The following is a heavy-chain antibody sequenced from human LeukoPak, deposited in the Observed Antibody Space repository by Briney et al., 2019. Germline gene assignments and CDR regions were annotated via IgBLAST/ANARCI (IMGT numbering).Heavy chain of an antibody. CDR3: ARDYYDSSGYYSYYYYYMDV. V-gene: IGHV1-2*02. J-gene: IGHJ6*03. CDR2: INPNSGGT. Sequence: ASVKVSCNASGYSFSDYTMNWVRQAPGQGLEWMGWINPNSGGTNYAQKFQGRVTMTRDTSISTAYMELSRLRSDDTAVYYCARDYYDSSGYYSYYYYYMDVWGKGTTVTISS. CDR1: GYSFSDYT. D-gene: IGHD3-22*01.